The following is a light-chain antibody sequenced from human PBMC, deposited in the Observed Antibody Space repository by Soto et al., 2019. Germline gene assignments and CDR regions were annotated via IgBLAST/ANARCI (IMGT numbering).Light chain of an antibody. CDR3: QQSYSTPGT. V-gene: IGKV1-39*01. CDR2: GAS. Sequence: DIQMTQSPSSLSASVGDRITITFRASWSIIYYLNWYQHQPGKAPNLLIYGASTLQSGVPSRFSGSGSGTDFTLTISSLQPEDFATYYCQQSYSTPGTFGQGTKVEIK. CDR1: WSIIYY. J-gene: IGKJ1*01.